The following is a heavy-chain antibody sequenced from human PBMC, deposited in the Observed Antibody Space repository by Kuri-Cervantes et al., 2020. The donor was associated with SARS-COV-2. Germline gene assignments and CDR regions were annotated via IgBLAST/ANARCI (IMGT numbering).Heavy chain of an antibody. CDR2: ISGGST. Sequence: GESLKISCAASGSTVSSNEMSWVRQAPGKGLEWVSSISGGSTNYADSRKGRLTITRDNSKNTLHLQMNSLRAEDTAVYYCASTQISYGGNSVSYWYFDLWGRGTLVTVSS. CDR1: GSTVSSNE. V-gene: IGHV3-38-3*01. CDR3: ASTQISYGGNSVSYWYFDL. J-gene: IGHJ2*01. D-gene: IGHD4-23*01.